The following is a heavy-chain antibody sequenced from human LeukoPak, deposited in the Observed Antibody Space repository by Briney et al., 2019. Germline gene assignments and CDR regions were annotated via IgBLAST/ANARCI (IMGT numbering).Heavy chain of an antibody. D-gene: IGHD2-15*01. CDR3: ARAVAADTEIDY. J-gene: IGHJ4*02. CDR1: GYTFTGYY. Sequence: ASVKVSCKASGYTFTGYYMHWVRQAPGQGLEWMGWINPNSGGTNYAQKLQGRVTMTRDTSISTAYIELSRLRSDDTAVYYCARAVAADTEIDYWGQGTVVIVSS. CDR2: INPNSGGT. V-gene: IGHV1-2*02.